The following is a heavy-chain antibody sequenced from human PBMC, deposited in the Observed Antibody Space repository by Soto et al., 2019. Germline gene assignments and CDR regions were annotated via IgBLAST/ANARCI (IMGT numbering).Heavy chain of an antibody. CDR1: GYSLTIDD. CDR2: MNPNSGNT. V-gene: IGHV1-8*01. D-gene: IGHD5-18*01. CDR3: ARGGYSYGSYYYYYYMDV. Sequence: SVKVSRKASGYSLTIDDSDLLRQANGQGLEWMGWMNPNSGNTGYAQKFQGRVTMTRNTSISTDYMELSSLRSGDTAVYYCARGGYSYGSYYYYYYMDVWGKGTTVTVSS. J-gene: IGHJ6*03.